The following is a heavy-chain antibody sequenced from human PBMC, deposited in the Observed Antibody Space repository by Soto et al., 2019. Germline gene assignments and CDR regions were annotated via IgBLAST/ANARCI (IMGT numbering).Heavy chain of an antibody. CDR2: IIPIAAIA. V-gene: IGHV1-69*02. J-gene: IGHJ5*02. CDR1: GGTFSRYT. Sequence: QVQLVQSGAEVKKPGSSVKVSCKASGGTFSRYTINWVRQAPGQGLEWMGRIIPIAAIANYTQKFQGRVTITVDKSAPTASMELSSLRSDDTAVYYCARGSTIVRGAPSWFDPWGQGTLVTVSS. D-gene: IGHD3-10*01. CDR3: ARGSTIVRGAPSWFDP.